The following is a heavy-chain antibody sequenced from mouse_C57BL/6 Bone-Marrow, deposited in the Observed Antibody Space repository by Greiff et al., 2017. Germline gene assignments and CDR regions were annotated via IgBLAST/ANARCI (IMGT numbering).Heavy chain of an antibody. D-gene: IGHD4-1*01. J-gene: IGHJ2*01. Sequence: EVQLVESGGGLVQSGRSLRLSCATSGFTFSDFYMEWVRQAPGKGLEWIAASRNKANDYTTEYSASVKGRFIVSRDTSQSILYLQMNALRAEDTAIYYCARDLNWVFDYWGQGTTLTVSS. V-gene: IGHV7-1*01. CDR2: SRNKANDYTT. CDR1: GFTFSDFY. CDR3: ARDLNWVFDY.